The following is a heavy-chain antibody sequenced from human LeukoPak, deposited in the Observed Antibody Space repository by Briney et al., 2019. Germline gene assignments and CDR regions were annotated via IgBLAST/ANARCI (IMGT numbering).Heavy chain of an antibody. CDR2: IYTSGST. Sequence: SETLSLTCTVSGGSISSGSYYWSWIRQPAGKGLEWIGRIYTSGSTNYNPSLKSRVTISVDTSKNQFSLKLSSVTAADTAVYYCARDRLGSSSWSPGGRWFDPWGQGTLVTVSS. CDR3: ARDRLGSSSWSPGGRWFDP. D-gene: IGHD6-13*01. J-gene: IGHJ5*02. V-gene: IGHV4-61*02. CDR1: GGSISSGSYY.